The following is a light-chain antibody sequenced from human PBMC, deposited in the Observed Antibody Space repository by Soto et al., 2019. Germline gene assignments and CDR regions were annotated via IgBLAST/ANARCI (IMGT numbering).Light chain of an antibody. J-gene: IGLJ2*01. CDR3: SSYTSSSTLAVV. CDR1: SSDVGGYNY. V-gene: IGLV2-14*01. Sequence: QSVLTQPASVSGSPGQSITISCTGTSSDVGGYNYVSWYQQHPGKAPKLMIYEVSNRPSGVSNRFSGSKSGNTASLTSSGLQAEDEADYYCSSYTSSSTLAVVFGGGTKLTVL. CDR2: EVS.